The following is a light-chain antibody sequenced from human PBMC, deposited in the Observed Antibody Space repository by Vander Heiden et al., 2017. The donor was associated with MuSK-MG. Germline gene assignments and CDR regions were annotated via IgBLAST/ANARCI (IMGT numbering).Light chain of an antibody. CDR2: GAS. Sequence: VLKQSVAALSVSPGERATLSCRACQRVHSTYLAWYQQKPFLAPQLLIYGASSRATGIPDRFRASLPGTELTLPMRKLEPEDFAVYYCQQYGNSPFTFGHGTKVDIK. CDR1: QRVHSTY. V-gene: IGKV3-20*01. J-gene: IGKJ3*01. CDR3: QQYGNSPFT.